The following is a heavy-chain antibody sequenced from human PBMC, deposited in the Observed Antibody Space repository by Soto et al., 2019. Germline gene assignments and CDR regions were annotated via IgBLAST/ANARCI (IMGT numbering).Heavy chain of an antibody. Sequence: DEQLVESGGGSLQPGESLSLSCAASGFSFRNYAMTWVRQSPGKGLEWVSLISSGGGTTNYADSVKGRFSICRDNSQNMLYLQMNGLRGEDTALYYCAKLKGGLGRFYGMDAWGQGTMVIVSS. V-gene: IGHV3-23*04. D-gene: IGHD3-3*01. CDR2: ISSGGGTT. CDR1: GFSFRNYA. CDR3: AKLKGGLGRFYGMDA. J-gene: IGHJ6*01.